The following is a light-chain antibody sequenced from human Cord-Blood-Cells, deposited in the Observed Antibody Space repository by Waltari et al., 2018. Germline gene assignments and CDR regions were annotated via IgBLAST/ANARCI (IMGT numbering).Light chain of an antibody. CDR1: QSISSY. CDR2: AAS. CDR3: QQSYSAPYS. V-gene: IGKV1-39*01. J-gene: IGKJ2*03. Sequence: DIQMTQSPYSLSASVGDRVTITCRASQSISSYLNWYQQKPGKAPTLLIYAASSLQSGVPSRFSGSGSGTDFTLTISSLQPEDFATYYCQQSYSAPYSVGQGTKLEIK.